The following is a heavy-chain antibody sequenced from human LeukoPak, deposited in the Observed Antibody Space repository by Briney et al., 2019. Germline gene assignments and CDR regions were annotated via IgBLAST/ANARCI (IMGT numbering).Heavy chain of an antibody. CDR3: AREGYCTNGVCLGEFFDL. V-gene: IGHV1-69*05. Sequence: SEKVSCKASGGTFSSYAISWVRQAPGQGLEWMGGIIPISGTANYAQKFQGRVTITTDESTSTAYMEPRRLRSEDTAVYYCAREGYCTNGVCLGEFFDLWGRGTLVTVSS. D-gene: IGHD2-8*01. J-gene: IGHJ2*01. CDR2: IIPISGTA. CDR1: GGTFSSYA.